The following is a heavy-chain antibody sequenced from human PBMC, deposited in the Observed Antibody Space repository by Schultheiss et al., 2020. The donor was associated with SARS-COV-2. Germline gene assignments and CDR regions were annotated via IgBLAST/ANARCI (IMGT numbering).Heavy chain of an antibody. D-gene: IGHD6-13*01. Sequence: SQTLSLTCTVSGGSISSTSYYWAWIRQPPGKGLEWIGSIYHRGNTYYNPSLKSRVTISVDTSKNQFSLKLSSVTAADTAVYYCAIEQQLDGGFDYWGQGTLVTVSS. CDR3: AIEQQLDGGFDY. CDR2: IYHRGNT. V-gene: IGHV4-39*01. J-gene: IGHJ4*02. CDR1: GGSISSTSYY.